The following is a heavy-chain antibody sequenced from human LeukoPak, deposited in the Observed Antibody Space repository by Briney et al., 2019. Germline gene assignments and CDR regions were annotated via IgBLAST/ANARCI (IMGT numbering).Heavy chain of an antibody. D-gene: IGHD3-9*01. CDR2: INHSGST. V-gene: IGHV4-34*01. CDR1: GGSFSGYY. Sequence: PSETLSLTCAVYGGSFSGYYWSWIRQPPGKGLEWIGEINHSGSTNYNPSLKSRVTISVDTSENQFSLKLSSVTAADTAVYYCARASRADWLSYKRAFDIWGQGTMVTVSS. J-gene: IGHJ3*02. CDR3: ARASRADWLSYKRAFDI.